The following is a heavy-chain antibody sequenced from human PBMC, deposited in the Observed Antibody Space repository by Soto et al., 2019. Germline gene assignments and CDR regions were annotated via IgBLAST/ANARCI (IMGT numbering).Heavy chain of an antibody. J-gene: IGHJ6*02. CDR1: GYTFTGSY. V-gene: IGHV1-2*02. CDR2: VNPNTGGT. Sequence: PGXSGKVAFPASGYTFTGSYLHWVRQAPGQGLEWMGWVNPNTGGTNYAQKFQGRVTMTRDTSISTAYMELNRLRSDDTAVYYCARDQSPSSGWPGMDVWGQGTTVTVSS. D-gene: IGHD6-19*01. CDR3: ARDQSPSSGWPGMDV.